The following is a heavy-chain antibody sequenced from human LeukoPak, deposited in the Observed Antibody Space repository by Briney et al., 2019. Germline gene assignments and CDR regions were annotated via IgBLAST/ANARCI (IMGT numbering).Heavy chain of an antibody. J-gene: IGHJ4*02. CDR3: AREGGFYRPLDY. CDR1: GGSISSGGYY. V-gene: IGHV4-31*03. CDR2: IYYSGST. Sequence: PSETLSLTCTVSGGSISSGGYYWNWIRQHPGKGLEWIGYIYYSGSTYYNPSLKSRVTISVDTSKNQFSLKLSSVTAADTAVYYCAREGGFYRPLDYSGQGTLVTVSS. D-gene: IGHD3-3*01.